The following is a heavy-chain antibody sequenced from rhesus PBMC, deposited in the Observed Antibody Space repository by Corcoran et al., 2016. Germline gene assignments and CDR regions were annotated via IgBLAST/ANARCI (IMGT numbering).Heavy chain of an antibody. Sequence: QLQLQESGPGLVKPSETLSLTCAVSGGSISGYYWSWIRQPPGKGLEWIGNIDGNISGTNYNPSLKSRVTISKDTSKNRFSLKLTSVTAADTAVYYCARGGGTAAFDYWGQGVLVTVSS. CDR3: ARGGGTAAFDY. V-gene: IGHV4-81*01. D-gene: IGHD1-44*01. J-gene: IGHJ4*01. CDR2: IDGNISGT. CDR1: GGSISGYY.